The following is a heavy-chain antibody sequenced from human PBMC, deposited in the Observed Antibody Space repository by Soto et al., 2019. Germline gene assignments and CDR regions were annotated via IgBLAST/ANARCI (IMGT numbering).Heavy chain of an antibody. J-gene: IGHJ4*02. CDR3: AKDRDYGGFEY. D-gene: IGHD3-16*01. CDR2: IYSGGTT. Sequence: EVQVVESGGGLVQPGGSLRLSCAASGFTVSNSYMSWARQAPGKGLEWVSDIYSGGTTNYAGSVKGRFTISRDNSKNTLYLQMNSLRVEDTAVYYCAKDRDYGGFEYWGQGTLVTVSS. V-gene: IGHV3-66*01. CDR1: GFTVSNSY.